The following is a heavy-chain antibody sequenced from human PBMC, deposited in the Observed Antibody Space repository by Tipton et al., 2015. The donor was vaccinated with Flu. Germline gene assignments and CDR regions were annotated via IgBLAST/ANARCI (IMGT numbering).Heavy chain of an antibody. Sequence: TLSLTCAVYGGSFSGYYWSWIRQPPGKGLEWIGEINHSGSTNYNPSLKSRVTISVDTSKNQFSLKLGPVTAADTAVYYCARDRQYYYDSSGYYRFRPYYYYGMDVWGQGTTVPVSS. D-gene: IGHD3-22*01. CDR3: ARDRQYYYDSSGYYRFRPYYYYGMDV. CDR2: INHSGST. V-gene: IGHV4-34*01. CDR1: GGSFSGYY. J-gene: IGHJ6*02.